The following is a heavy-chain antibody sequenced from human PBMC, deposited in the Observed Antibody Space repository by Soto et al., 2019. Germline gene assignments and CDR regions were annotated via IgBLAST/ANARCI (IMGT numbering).Heavy chain of an antibody. CDR3: ARGALHYDLWTRPINGGIDV. J-gene: IGHJ6*02. CDR1: GGSFSDYSWN. D-gene: IGHD3-3*01. CDR2: SNHSGST. V-gene: IGHV4-34*01. Sequence: SGTLALTCAVYGGSFSDYSWNWNWIRQPPGKGLEWIGESNHSGSTSHNPSLKSRVTLSLDTSKNQFSLILTSVTAADTAVYYCARGALHYDLWTRPINGGIDVPGQATTVTVSS.